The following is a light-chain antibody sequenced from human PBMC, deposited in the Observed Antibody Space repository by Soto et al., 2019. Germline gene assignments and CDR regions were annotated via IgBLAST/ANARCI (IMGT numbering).Light chain of an antibody. CDR3: QYYENVPRFN. J-gene: IGKJ3*01. V-gene: IGKV1-33*01. CDR2: YAS. CDR1: HDIGNY. Sequence: DIQMTQSPSSLSASVGDRVTITCLASHDIGNYLNWYQQKPGKAPKLLIYYASNLETGVSSRFSGSGSGTDFTFTISSLQPEDIATYFCQYYENVPRFNFGPGTKVDI.